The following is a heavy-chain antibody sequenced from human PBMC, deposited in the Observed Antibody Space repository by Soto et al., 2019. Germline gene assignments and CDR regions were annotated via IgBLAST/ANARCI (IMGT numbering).Heavy chain of an antibody. J-gene: IGHJ5*02. CDR1: GYSFTNND. CDR2: MNPGSGDT. CDR3: ARMATFGSLNWFDP. Sequence: ASVKVSCKASGYSFTNNDVTWVRQATGQGLEWMGWMNPGSGDTGYAQKFQGRVTMTREISIATAYMELSSLRSDDTAIYYCARMATFGSLNWFDPWGQGTLVTVS. D-gene: IGHD3-16*01. V-gene: IGHV1-8*01.